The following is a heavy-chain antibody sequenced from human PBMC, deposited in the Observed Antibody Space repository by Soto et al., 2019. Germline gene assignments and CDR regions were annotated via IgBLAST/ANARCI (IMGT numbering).Heavy chain of an antibody. J-gene: IGHJ4*02. CDR3: ARHPPTNSWPAALDY. V-gene: IGHV3-53*02. CDR2: LYVGGTT. Sequence: EVQLVETGGGLIQPGGSLTLSCAASGFSVSSTYMSWVRQAPGKGLQWVSVLYVGGTTYYANSVKGRFTISRDNSRNTLYLHLDSLTTEYTAVYYCARHPPTNSWPAALDYWGQGALVTVSS. CDR1: GFSVSSTY. D-gene: IGHD2-15*01.